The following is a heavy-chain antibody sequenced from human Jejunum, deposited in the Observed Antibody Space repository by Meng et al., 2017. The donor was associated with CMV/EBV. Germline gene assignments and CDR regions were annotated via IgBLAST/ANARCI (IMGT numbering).Heavy chain of an antibody. J-gene: IGHJ2*01. Sequence: QVLLVCVVPCLKKPGPSGKVSCTATGYTFSGYYMHWVRQSPGQGLDDMGRINPNSGATEYAQNFQGRVTMTRDTYISAAYMALSRLRSDDTAVYYCARDSRHCTSASCYSWYFDLWGRGTLVTVSS. D-gene: IGHD2-2*02. V-gene: IGHV1-2*06. CDR3: ARDSRHCTSASCYSWYFDL. CDR1: GYTFSGYY. CDR2: INPNSGAT.